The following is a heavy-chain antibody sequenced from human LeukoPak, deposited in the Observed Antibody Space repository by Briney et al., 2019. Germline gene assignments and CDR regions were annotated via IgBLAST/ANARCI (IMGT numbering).Heavy chain of an antibody. Sequence: GGSLRLSCAASGFIFSSFGMHWVRQAPGKGLEWVAFIRYDGSKKYYADSVKGRFTISRDNYKNALYLQMNSLRAEDTAVYYCAKDLNYGDLLDYWGQGTLVTVSS. CDR2: IRYDGSKK. CDR3: AKDLNYGDLLDY. D-gene: IGHD4-17*01. J-gene: IGHJ4*02. CDR1: GFIFSSFG. V-gene: IGHV3-30*02.